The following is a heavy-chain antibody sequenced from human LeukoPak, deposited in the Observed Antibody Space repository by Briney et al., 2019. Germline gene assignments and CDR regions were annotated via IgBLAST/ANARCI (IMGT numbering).Heavy chain of an antibody. Sequence: TETLSLTCTVSGGSISSYYWSWIRQPAGKGLEWIGRIYTSGSNKYNPSLNSRVTMSVDTSKNQFSLKLSSVTAADTAVYYCARDHIVVVPAAISWFDPWGQGTLVTVSS. CDR3: ARDHIVVVPAAISWFDP. D-gene: IGHD2-2*01. J-gene: IGHJ5*02. CDR2: IYTSGSN. CDR1: GGSISSYY. V-gene: IGHV4-4*07.